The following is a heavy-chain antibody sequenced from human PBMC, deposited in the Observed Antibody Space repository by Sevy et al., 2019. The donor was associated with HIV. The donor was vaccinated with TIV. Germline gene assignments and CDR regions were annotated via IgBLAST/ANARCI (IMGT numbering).Heavy chain of an antibody. CDR2: INPNSGGT. V-gene: IGHV1-2*02. CDR1: GYTFTGYY. D-gene: IGHD6-6*01. Sequence: ASVKVSCKASGYTFTGYYMHWVRQAPGQGLEWMGWINPNSGGTNYAQKFQGRVTMTRDTSISTAYMELSRLRSDDTAVYYCARDLDSSSSWWFDPWGQGTLVTVSS. CDR3: ARDLDSSSSWWFDP. J-gene: IGHJ5*02.